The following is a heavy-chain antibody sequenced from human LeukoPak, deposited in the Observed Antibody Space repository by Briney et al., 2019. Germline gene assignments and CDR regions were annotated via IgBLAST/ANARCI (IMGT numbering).Heavy chain of an antibody. J-gene: IGHJ4*02. CDR3: AKSPKTGFLFDY. V-gene: IGHV3-66*01. D-gene: IGHD1-1*01. CDR2: IYGGVNT. CDR1: GFTGRSNF. Sequence: GSLRLFCASSGFTGRSNFIRWGRQAPGKGPEWVSVIYGGVNTVYADSVQGRFTISRDNSKNTLYLQMSSLRAEDTAVYYCAKSPKTGFLFDYWGKGTLVTVSS.